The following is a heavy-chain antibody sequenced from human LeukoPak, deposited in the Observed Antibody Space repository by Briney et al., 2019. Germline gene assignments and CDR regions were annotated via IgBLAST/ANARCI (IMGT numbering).Heavy chain of an antibody. CDR3: AKDGDYRSFDY. D-gene: IGHD4-17*01. J-gene: IGHJ4*02. V-gene: IGHV3-30*18. CDR2: ISYDGSNK. CDR1: GFTFSSYG. Sequence: GGSLRLSCAASGFTFSSYGMHWVRQPPGKGLEWVAVISYDGSNKYYADSVKGRFTISRDNSKNTLYLQMNSLRAEDTAVYYCAKDGDYRSFDYWGQGTLVTVSS.